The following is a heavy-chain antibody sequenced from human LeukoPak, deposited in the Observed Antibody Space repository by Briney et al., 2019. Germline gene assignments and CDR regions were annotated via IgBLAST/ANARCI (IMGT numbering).Heavy chain of an antibody. CDR2: MNPNSGNT. D-gene: IGHD6-19*01. V-gene: IGHV1-8*01. J-gene: IGHJ4*02. CDR1: GYTFTSYD. CDR3: ASLIAVAGTRDY. Sequence: ASVKVSCKASGYTFTSYDINWVRQATGQGLEWMGWMNPNSGNTGHAQKFQGRVTMTRNTSISTAYMELSSLRSEDTAVYYCASLIAVAGTRDYWGQGTLVTVSS.